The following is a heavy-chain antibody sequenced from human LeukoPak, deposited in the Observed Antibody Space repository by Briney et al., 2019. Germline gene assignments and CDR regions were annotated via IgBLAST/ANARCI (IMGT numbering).Heavy chain of an antibody. J-gene: IGHJ4*02. CDR2: IYPGDSDT. D-gene: IGHD1-26*01. V-gene: IGHV5-51*01. CDR1: GYSFTSYW. CDR3: ARTTGSYHPGLYFDY. Sequence: PGESLKISCKGSGYSFTSYWIGWVRQMPGKGLEWMGIIYPGDSDTRYSPSFQGQVTISADKSISTAYLQWSSLKASDTAMYYCARTTGSYHPGLYFDYWGQGTLVTVSS.